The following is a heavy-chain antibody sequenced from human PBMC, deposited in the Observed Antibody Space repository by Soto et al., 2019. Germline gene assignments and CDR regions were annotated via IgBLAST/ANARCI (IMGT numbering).Heavy chain of an antibody. Sequence: SEHLSLTCAVYGGSFSVHYLSWIRQPPGKGLEWIGEINHSGSTNCNPSLKSRVTISVDTSKNQFSLKLSSVTAADTAVYYCARGRFIRFGELGDWFDPWGQGTLVTVS. CDR2: INHSGST. J-gene: IGHJ5*02. CDR3: ARGRFIRFGELGDWFDP. D-gene: IGHD3-10*01. CDR1: GGSFSVHY. V-gene: IGHV4-34*01.